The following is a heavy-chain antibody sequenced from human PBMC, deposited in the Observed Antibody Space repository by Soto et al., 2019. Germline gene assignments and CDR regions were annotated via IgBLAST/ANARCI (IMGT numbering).Heavy chain of an antibody. CDR2: IYYSGST. V-gene: IGHV4-59*01. D-gene: IGHD2-8*01. Sequence: PSETLSLTCTVSGGSISSYYWSWIRQPPGKGLEWIGYIYYSGSTNYNPSLKSRVTISVDTSKNQFSLKLSSVTAADTAVYYCTAVTIFDTNGYTFDYWGQGTLVTVSS. J-gene: IGHJ4*02. CDR1: GGSISSYY. CDR3: TAVTIFDTNGYTFDY.